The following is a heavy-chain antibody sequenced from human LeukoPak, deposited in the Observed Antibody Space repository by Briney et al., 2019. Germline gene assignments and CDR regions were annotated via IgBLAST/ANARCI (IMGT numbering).Heavy chain of an antibody. CDR3: ARDRVGYSLVTYYYGMDV. D-gene: IGHD6-13*01. V-gene: IGHV1-18*01. J-gene: IGHJ6*02. Sequence: GASVKVSCKASGGTFSSYAISWVRQAPGQGLEWMGWISAYNGNTNYAQKLQGRVTMTTDTSTSTAYMELRSLRSDDTAVYYCARDRVGYSLVTYYYGMDVWGQGTTVTVSS. CDR1: GGTFSSYA. CDR2: ISAYNGNT.